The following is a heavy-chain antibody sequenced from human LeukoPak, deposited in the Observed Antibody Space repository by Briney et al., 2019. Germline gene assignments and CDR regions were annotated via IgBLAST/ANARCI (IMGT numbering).Heavy chain of an antibody. V-gene: IGHV3-21*01. D-gene: IGHD4-17*01. J-gene: IGHJ4*02. Sequence: PGGSLRLSCAVSGFTLSSYSMNWVRQAPGKGLEWVSFISSSSSYIYYADSVKGRFTISRDNAKNSLYLQMNSLRAEDTAVYYCARDVRRGDYGIFDYWGQGTLVTVSS. CDR3: ARDVRRGDYGIFDY. CDR2: ISSSSSYI. CDR1: GFTLSSYS.